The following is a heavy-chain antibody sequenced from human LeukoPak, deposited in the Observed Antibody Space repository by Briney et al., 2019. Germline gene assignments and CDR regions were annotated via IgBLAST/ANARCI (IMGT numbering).Heavy chain of an antibody. CDR3: ARGSKDIVVVPAANADKRAFDY. D-gene: IGHD2-2*01. V-gene: IGHV4-34*01. CDR1: GGSFSGYY. J-gene: IGHJ4*02. CDR2: INHSGST. Sequence: SETLSLTCAVYGGSFSGYYWSWIRQPPGKGLEWIGEINHSGSTNYNPSLKSRVTISVDTSKNQFSLKLSSVTAADTAVYYCARGSKDIVVVPAANADKRAFDYWGQGTLVTVSS.